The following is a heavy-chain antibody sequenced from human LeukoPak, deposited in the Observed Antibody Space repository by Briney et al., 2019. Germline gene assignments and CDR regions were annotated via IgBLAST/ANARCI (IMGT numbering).Heavy chain of an antibody. CDR1: GFTFSSYV. J-gene: IGHJ3*02. D-gene: IGHD5-18*01. CDR3: AKGIYTAMVTGAFDI. Sequence: GGSLRLSCAASGFTFSSYVMSWVRQAPGKGLEWVSTISGSGGSTYYADSAKGRFTISRDNSKNTLFLQVNSLRAEDTAVYYCAKGIYTAMVTGAFDIWGQGTMVTVSS. CDR2: ISGSGGST. V-gene: IGHV3-23*01.